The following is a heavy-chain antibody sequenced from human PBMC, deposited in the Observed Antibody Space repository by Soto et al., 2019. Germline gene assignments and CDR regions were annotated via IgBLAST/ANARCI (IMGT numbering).Heavy chain of an antibody. V-gene: IGHV3-23*01. CDR2: ISGSGLKN. Sequence: GGSLRLSCAASHFIFENFGMSWVRQAPGKGLEWISSISGSGLKNYYAASVKGRFTISRDNSKSTVYLELNNLSAEDTAVYHCTKNQGVELVPLTTVDWFDPWGQGSVVTVSS. CDR1: HFIFENFG. CDR3: TKNQGVELVPLTTVDWFDP. D-gene: IGHD1-26*01. J-gene: IGHJ5*02.